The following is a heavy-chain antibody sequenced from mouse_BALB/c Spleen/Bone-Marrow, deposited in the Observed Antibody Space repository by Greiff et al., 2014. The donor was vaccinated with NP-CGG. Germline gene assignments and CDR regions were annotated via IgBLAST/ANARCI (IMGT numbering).Heavy chain of an antibody. Sequence: SGAELARPGASVKLSCKASGYTFTDYYINWMKQRTGQGLEWIGGIYPGSDNTYYNEKFKGKATLTADKSSSTTYMQLSSLTSEDSAVYFCARTTTATSYWGQGTLVTVSA. CDR1: GYTFTDYY. V-gene: IGHV1-76*01. D-gene: IGHD1-2*01. J-gene: IGHJ3*01. CDR3: ARTTTATSY. CDR2: IYPGSDNT.